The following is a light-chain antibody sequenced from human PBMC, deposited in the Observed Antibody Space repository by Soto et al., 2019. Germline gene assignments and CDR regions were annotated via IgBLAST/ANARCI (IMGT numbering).Light chain of an antibody. J-gene: IGLJ1*01. V-gene: IGLV2-14*01. CDR1: STDVGGYNY. Sequence: QSVLAQPSSVSRSPGQSITISCTGTSTDVGGYNYVSWYQHHSGKAPKLLIYEVTNRPSGISDRFSGSKSVNTASLTISGLQAEDESDYYCGSYSSTDTPFVFGTGTKVTVL. CDR2: EVT. CDR3: GSYSSTDTPFV.